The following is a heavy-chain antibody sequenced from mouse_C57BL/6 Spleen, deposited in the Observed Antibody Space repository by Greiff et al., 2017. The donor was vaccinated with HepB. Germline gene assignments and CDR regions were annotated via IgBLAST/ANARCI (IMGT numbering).Heavy chain of an antibody. CDR3: ASSYDFWYFDV. V-gene: IGHV5-12*01. D-gene: IGHD2-4*01. Sequence: EVQVVESGGGLVQPGGSLKLSCAASGFTFSDYYMYWVRQTPEKRLEWVAYISNGGGSTYYPDTVKGRFTISRDNAKNTLYLQMSRLKSEDTAMYYCASSYDFWYFDVWGTGTTVTVSS. CDR2: ISNGGGST. CDR1: GFTFSDYY. J-gene: IGHJ1*03.